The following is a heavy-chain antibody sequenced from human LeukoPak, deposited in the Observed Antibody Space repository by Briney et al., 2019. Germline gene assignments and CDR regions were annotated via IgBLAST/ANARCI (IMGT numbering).Heavy chain of an antibody. J-gene: IGHJ6*02. V-gene: IGHV1-24*01. CDR3: ATDGGLASYYEFWSGYYGMDV. D-gene: IGHD3-3*01. CDR1: GYTLTELS. CDR2: FDPEDGET. Sequence: ASVKVSCKVSGYTLTELSMHWVRQAPGKGLEWMGGFDPEDGETIYAQKFQGRVTMTEDTSTDTAYMELSSLRSEDTAVYYCATDGGLASYYEFWSGYYGMDVWGQGTTVTVSS.